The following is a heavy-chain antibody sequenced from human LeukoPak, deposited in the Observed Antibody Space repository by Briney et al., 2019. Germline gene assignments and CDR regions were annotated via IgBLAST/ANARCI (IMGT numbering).Heavy chain of an antibody. V-gene: IGHV3-21*01. J-gene: IGHJ4*02. D-gene: IGHD2-15*01. CDR3: ERGYCSGGSCWVSYFDY. CDR1: GFTFSSYS. Sequence: GGSLRLSCAASGFTFSSYSMNWVRQAPGKGLEWVSSISSSSSYIYYADSVKGRFTISRDNAKNSLYLQMNSLRAEDTAVYYCERGYCSGGSCWVSYFDYWGQGTLVTVSS. CDR2: ISSSSSYI.